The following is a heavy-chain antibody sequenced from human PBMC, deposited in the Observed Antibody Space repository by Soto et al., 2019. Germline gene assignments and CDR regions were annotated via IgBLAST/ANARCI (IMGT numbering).Heavy chain of an antibody. J-gene: IGHJ6*02. V-gene: IGHV1-2*04. D-gene: IGHD6-19*01. CDR1: GYTFTGYY. Sequence: ASVKVSCKASGYTFTGYYMHWVRQAPGQGLEWMGWINPNSGGTNYAQKFQGWVTITRDTSISTAYMELSRLRSDDTAVYYCARDREYSSGWYHHYYYYYGMDVWGQGTTVTVSS. CDR2: INPNSGGT. CDR3: ARDREYSSGWYHHYYYYYGMDV.